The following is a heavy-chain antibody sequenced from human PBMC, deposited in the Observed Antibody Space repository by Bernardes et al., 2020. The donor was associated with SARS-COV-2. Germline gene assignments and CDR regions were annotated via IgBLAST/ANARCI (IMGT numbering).Heavy chain of an antibody. V-gene: IGHV3-33*01. CDR3: ARAYSFDTWFFDS. CDR1: GFTPSSDA. Sequence: GGSLRLSCAASGFTPSSDAMHWVRQAPGKGLEWVAAIWYDGSKDYYAGSVKGRFTISRDTSKNTLYLQMNSLRAEDTAVYYCARAYSFDTWFFDSWGQGTLVTVSS. D-gene: IGHD4-4*01. CDR2: IWYDGSKD. J-gene: IGHJ5*01.